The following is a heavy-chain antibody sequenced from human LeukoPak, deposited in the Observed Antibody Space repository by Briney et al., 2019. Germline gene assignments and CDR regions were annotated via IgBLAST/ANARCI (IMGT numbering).Heavy chain of an antibody. CDR2: ITANARSK. CDR1: GFTFSDYT. Sequence: PGGSLRLSCAGSGFTFSDYTMHWVRQGPGKGLEYVSAITANARSKYHADSVRGRFTISRENSKDALFVQMSSLRAEDTAVYYCAKPREAYYYDSSGYDYWGQGTLVTVSS. J-gene: IGHJ4*02. CDR3: AKPREAYYYDSSGYDY. V-gene: IGHV3-64*02. D-gene: IGHD3-22*01.